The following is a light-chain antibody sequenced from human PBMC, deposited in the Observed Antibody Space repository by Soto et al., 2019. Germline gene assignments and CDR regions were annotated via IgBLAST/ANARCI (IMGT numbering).Light chain of an antibody. V-gene: IGLV3-1*01. CDR3: QAWDSDSYV. J-gene: IGLJ1*01. CDR1: KLGEKY. CDR2: QDS. Sequence: SSELTQPPSVSVSPGQTASITCSGDKLGEKYACWYQQKPGQSPVLVIYQDSRRPSGIPERFSGSNSGNTATLIISGTQAMDEADYYCQAWDSDSYVFGTGTKVTVL.